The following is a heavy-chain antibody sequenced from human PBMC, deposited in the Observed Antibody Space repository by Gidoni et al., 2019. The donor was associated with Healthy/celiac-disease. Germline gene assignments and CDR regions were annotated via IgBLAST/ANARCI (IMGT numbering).Heavy chain of an antibody. CDR2: INHSGST. CDR1: GGSFSGYY. J-gene: IGHJ5*02. Sequence: QAQLQQWGAGLVKPSETMYLTCAVYGGSFSGYYWSWIRQPPGKGLEWIGEINHSGSTNYNPPLKRRVTISVDTSKNQFSLKLSSVTAADTAVYYCARGRGYTMVRGVIRPNWFDPWGQGTLVTVSS. V-gene: IGHV4-34*01. CDR3: ARGRGYTMVRGVIRPNWFDP. D-gene: IGHD3-10*01.